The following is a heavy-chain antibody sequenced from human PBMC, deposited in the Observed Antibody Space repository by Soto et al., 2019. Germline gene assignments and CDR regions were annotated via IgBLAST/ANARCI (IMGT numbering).Heavy chain of an antibody. CDR3: ARDWPSGSSSYGVDY. CDR2: IKSDGSEE. J-gene: IGHJ4*02. D-gene: IGHD6-13*01. V-gene: IGHV3-7*03. CDR1: AFSFSTYW. Sequence: PGGSLRLSCAASAFSFSTYWMSWVRQAPGEGLEWVAHIKSDGSEEYYVDSVKGRFTISRDNAKNSLYLQMNSLRAEDTAVYYCARDWPSGSSSYGVDYWGQGTLVTVSS.